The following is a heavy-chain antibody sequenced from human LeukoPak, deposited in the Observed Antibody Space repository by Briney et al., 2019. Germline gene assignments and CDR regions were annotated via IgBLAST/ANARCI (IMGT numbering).Heavy chain of an antibody. J-gene: IGHJ5*02. CDR1: GYTFTSYD. CDR2: MNPNSGNT. D-gene: IGHD1-7*01. Sequence: ASVKVSCKASGYTFTSYDIHWVRQATGQGLEWMGWMNPNSGNTGYAQKFQGRVTMTRNTSISTAYMELSSLRSEDTAVYYCARGSNWNLENWFDPWGQGTLVTVSS. CDR3: ARGSNWNLENWFDP. V-gene: IGHV1-8*01.